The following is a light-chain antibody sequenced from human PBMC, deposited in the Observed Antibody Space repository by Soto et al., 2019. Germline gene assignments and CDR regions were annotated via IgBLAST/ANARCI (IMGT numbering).Light chain of an antibody. V-gene: IGLV1-44*01. CDR1: SSNSGSNT. CDR3: AAWDDSLNGVV. CDR2: GNN. J-gene: IGLJ2*01. Sequence: QSVLTQPPSASGTPGQRVTISFSGSSSNSGSNTVNWYQQLPGTAPKLLIYGNNQRPSGVPDRFSGSKSGTSASLAISGLQSEDEADYYCAAWDDSLNGVVFGGGTKLTVL.